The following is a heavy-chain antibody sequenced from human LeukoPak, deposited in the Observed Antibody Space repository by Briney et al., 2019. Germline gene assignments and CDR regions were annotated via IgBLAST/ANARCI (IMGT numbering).Heavy chain of an antibody. V-gene: IGHV4-61*02. J-gene: IGHJ5*02. D-gene: IGHD3-10*01. CDR1: GGSISSGSYY. CDR2: IYTSGST. Sequence: SQTLSLTCTVSGGSISSGSYYWSWIRQPAGKGLEWIGRIYTSGSTNYNPSLKSRVTISVDTSKNQFSLKLSSVTAADTAVYYCARGGSWFDPWGQGTLVTVSS. CDR3: ARGGSWFDP.